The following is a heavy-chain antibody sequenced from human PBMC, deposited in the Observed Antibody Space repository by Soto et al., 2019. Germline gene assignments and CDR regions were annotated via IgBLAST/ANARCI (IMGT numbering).Heavy chain of an antibody. Sequence: LSLTCTVSGGSISSGDYYWSWIRQPPGKGLEWIGYIYYSGSTYYNPSLKSRVTISVDTSKNQFSLKLSSVTAADTAVYYCARAQVVTSPFDYWGQGTLVTVSS. V-gene: IGHV4-30-4*01. J-gene: IGHJ4*02. CDR2: IYYSGST. CDR1: GGSISSGDYY. CDR3: ARAQVVTSPFDY. D-gene: IGHD2-15*01.